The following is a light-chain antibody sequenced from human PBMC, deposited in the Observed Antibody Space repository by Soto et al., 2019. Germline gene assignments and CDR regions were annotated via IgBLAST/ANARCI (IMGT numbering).Light chain of an antibody. CDR3: QHYHNWPTWT. Sequence: ETLMTQYPATLSVSAGERATLSCRASQSVSSNLAWYQQKPGQAPRLLIYGASTRATGIPARFSGSGSGTEFTLTISSLQSEDFAVYYCQHYHNWPTWTFGQGTKVDIK. CDR2: GAS. CDR1: QSVSSN. V-gene: IGKV3-15*01. J-gene: IGKJ1*01.